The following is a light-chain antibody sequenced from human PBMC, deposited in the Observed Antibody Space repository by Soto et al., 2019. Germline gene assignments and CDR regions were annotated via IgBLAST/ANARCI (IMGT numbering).Light chain of an antibody. J-gene: IGLJ2*01. Sequence: QSVLTQPASVSGSPGQSITISCTGTSSDVGAYNYVSWFQQHPGKAPKLIICEVTNRPSGVSNRFSGSKSGNTASLTISGLQPEDEADYFCSSYTSSSTLVFGGGTKVTVL. V-gene: IGLV2-14*01. CDR1: SSDVGAYNY. CDR2: EVT. CDR3: SSYTSSSTLV.